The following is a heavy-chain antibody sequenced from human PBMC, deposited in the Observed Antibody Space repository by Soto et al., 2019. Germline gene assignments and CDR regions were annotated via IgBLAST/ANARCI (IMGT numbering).Heavy chain of an antibody. CDR3: ATSYGSGSTHFDS. CDR2: VNPIVGMS. Sequence: QVQLVQSGAEVKKPGSSVKVSCTASGGTFNSYTINWVRQAPGQRLEWVGRVNPIVGMSTSASKFQGRVAYAADKSTTKAYMDLTGLRSDDTAVYYCATSYGSGSTHFDSWGQGTLVTVSS. D-gene: IGHD3-10*01. V-gene: IGHV1-69*02. J-gene: IGHJ4*02. CDR1: GGTFNSYT.